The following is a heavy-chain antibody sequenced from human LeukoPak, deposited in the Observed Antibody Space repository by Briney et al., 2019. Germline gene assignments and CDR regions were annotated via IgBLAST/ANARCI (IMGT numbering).Heavy chain of an antibody. V-gene: IGHV3-21*01. Sequence: PGGSLRLSCAASGFTFSSYSMNWVRQAPGKGLGWVSSISSSSSYIYYADSVKGRFTISRDNAKNSLYLQMNSLRAEDTAVYYCARESYYYDSSGYFDYWGQGTLVTVSS. CDR3: ARESYYYDSSGYFDY. J-gene: IGHJ4*02. CDR1: GFTFSSYS. CDR2: ISSSSSYI. D-gene: IGHD3-22*01.